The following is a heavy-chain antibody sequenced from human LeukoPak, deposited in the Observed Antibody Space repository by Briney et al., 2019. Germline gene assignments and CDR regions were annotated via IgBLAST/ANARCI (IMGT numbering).Heavy chain of an antibody. V-gene: IGHV4-34*01. CDR2: INHSGST. D-gene: IGHD3-22*01. CDR1: GGSFRGYY. J-gene: IGHJ4*02. CDR3: ARHYDSSGYWYYFDY. Sequence: PSETLSLTCAVYGGSFRGYYWSWIRQPPGKGLEWIGEINHSGSTNYNPSLKSRVTISVDTSKNQFSLKLSSVTAADTAVYYCARHYDSSGYWYYFDYWGQGTLVTVSS.